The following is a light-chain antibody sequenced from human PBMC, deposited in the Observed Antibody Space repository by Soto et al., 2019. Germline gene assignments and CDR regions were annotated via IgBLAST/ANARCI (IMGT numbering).Light chain of an antibody. Sequence: ELVWTQSPGTLSLSPGERATLSSMASQSVSSSYLAWYQQKPGQAPRLLIYGASSRATGIPDRFTGSGSGTDFTLTISRMEPEDFAVFYCHQYGSSPQTVGQGNKVDIK. CDR1: QSVSSSY. CDR2: GAS. J-gene: IGKJ1*01. V-gene: IGKV3-20*01. CDR3: HQYGSSPQT.